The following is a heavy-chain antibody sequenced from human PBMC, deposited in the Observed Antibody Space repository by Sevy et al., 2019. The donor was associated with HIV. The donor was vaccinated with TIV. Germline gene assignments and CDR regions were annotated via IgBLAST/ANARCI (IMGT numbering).Heavy chain of an antibody. V-gene: IGHV3-9*01. D-gene: IGHD3-22*01. J-gene: IGHJ4*02. CDR1: GFAFDDYA. CDR2: ISWNSNSV. CDR3: AKADGDSSGYYGLGGS. Sequence: PLRLSCAASGFAFDDYAMHWVRQAPGKGLEWVSGISWNSNSVAYADSVKGRFTISRDNAKNSLYLQMNSLRPADTALYYCAKADGDSSGYYGLGGSWGQGTLVTVSS.